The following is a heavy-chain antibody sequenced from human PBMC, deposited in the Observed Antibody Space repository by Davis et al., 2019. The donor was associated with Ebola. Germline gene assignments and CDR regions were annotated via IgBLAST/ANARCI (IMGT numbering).Heavy chain of an antibody. J-gene: IGHJ4*02. Sequence: SETLSLTCNVSGGSISSGLNYWSWIRQHPGKGLEWIGYIYHSGITYYNPSLKSRITISVDTSKNQFSLKLSSVTAADTAVYYCARAFGELLFGEFDYWGQGTLVTVSS. CDR3: ARAFGELLFGEFDY. V-gene: IGHV4-31*03. CDR2: IYHSGIT. D-gene: IGHD3-10*01. CDR1: GGSISSGLNY.